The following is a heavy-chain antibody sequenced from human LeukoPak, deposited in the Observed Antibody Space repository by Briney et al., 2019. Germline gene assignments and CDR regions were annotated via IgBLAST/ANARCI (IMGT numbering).Heavy chain of an antibody. V-gene: IGHV3-23*01. D-gene: IGHD2-2*01. CDR3: ARRVVVAAAPYYFDY. J-gene: IGHJ4*02. Sequence: PGGSLRLSCAASGFTFSSYAMSWVRQAPGKGLEWVSAISGSGGSTYYADSVKGRFTISRDNSKNTLYLQMNSLRVEDTAVYYCARRVVVAAAPYYFDYWGQGTLVTVSS. CDR2: ISGSGGST. CDR1: GFTFSSYA.